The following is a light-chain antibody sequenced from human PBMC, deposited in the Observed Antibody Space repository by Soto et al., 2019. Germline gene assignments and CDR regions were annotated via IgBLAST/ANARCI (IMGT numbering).Light chain of an antibody. CDR2: DAS. CDR3: QQYNSDSRT. J-gene: IGKJ1*01. Sequence: DIQMTQSPSTLSASVGARVTITCRASQSISSWLAWYQQKPGKAPKLLIYDASSLESGVPSRFSGSGSGTEFTLTISSLQPDDFATYYCQQYNSDSRTFGQGTKVDIK. V-gene: IGKV1-5*01. CDR1: QSISSW.